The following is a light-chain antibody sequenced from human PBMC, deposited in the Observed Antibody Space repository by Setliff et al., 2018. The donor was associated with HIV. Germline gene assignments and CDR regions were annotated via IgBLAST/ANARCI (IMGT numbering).Light chain of an antibody. CDR1: SSDVGYYNY. CDR2: DVS. CDR3: TSYTSSDTYV. Sequence: QSALTQPASVSGSLGQSITISCTGTSSDVGYYNYISWYQQYPGKAPKLTIYDVSDRPSGASNRFSGSKSGNTASLTISGLRTEDEGTYYCTSYTSSDTYVFGTGTKVTVL. J-gene: IGLJ1*01. V-gene: IGLV2-14*03.